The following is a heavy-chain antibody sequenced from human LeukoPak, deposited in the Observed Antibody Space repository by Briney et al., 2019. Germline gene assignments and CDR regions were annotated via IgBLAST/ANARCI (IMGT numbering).Heavy chain of an antibody. CDR1: SYSISSGYY. V-gene: IGHV4-38-2*02. D-gene: IGHD6-13*01. J-gene: IGHJ5*02. CDR3: ARAYSSSWYFNWFDP. Sequence: PSETLSLTCTVSSYSISSGYYRGWIRPPPGKGLEWIGSMYHSGSTYYNPSLKSRVIISVDTSKNQFSLKLSSVTAADTAVYYCARAYSSSWYFNWFDPWGQGTLVTVSS. CDR2: MYHSGST.